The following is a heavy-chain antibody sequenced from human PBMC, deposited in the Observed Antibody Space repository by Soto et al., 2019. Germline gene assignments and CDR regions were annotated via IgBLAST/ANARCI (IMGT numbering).Heavy chain of an antibody. CDR3: ARVRVYYYDSSGYYNFDF. Sequence: QVQLVESGGGVVQPGRSLRVSCAASGFTFSHYAMHWVRQAPGKGLEWVAVVSYDGTKQFYADSVKGRFTISRDSSKSTLYLQMNNLRDEDTAVYYCARVRVYYYDSSGYYNFDFGGQGPLVTVSS. D-gene: IGHD3-22*01. V-gene: IGHV3-30-3*01. CDR2: VSYDGTKQ. CDR1: GFTFSHYA. J-gene: IGHJ4*02.